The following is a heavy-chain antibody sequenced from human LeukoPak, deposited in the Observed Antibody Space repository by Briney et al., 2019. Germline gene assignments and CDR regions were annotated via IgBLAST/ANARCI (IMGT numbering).Heavy chain of an antibody. D-gene: IGHD3-16*01. V-gene: IGHV4-59*08. J-gene: IGHJ4*02. CDR3: ARSVWFAY. CDR1: GGSISSYY. CDR2: IYYSWST. Sequence: SETLSLTCTVSGGSISSYYWSWIRQPPGKGLEWIGYIYYSWSTNYNPSLKSLGTISVDTSKNQFSLKLSSVPAADTAVYYCARSVWFAYWGPGTLVTVS.